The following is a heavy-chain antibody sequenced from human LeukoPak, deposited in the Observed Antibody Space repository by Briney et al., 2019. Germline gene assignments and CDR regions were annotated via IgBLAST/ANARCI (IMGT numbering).Heavy chain of an antibody. CDR2: INWNGGST. J-gene: IGHJ5*02. CDR3: ARDAPRGSYGWFDP. V-gene: IGHV3-20*04. D-gene: IGHD3-16*01. CDR1: GFTFSTYG. Sequence: PGGSLRLSCAASGFTFSTYGMTWVRQAPGKGLEWVSGINWNGGSTGYTDSVKGRFTISRDNAKNSLYLQMNSLRAEDTALYYCARDAPRGSYGWFDPWGQGILVTVSS.